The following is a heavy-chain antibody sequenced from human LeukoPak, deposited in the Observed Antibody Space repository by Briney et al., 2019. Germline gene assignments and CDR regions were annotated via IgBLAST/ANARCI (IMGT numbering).Heavy chain of an antibody. CDR1: GFTFSSYS. CDR3: ARIAVAGGDY. D-gene: IGHD6-19*01. J-gene: IGHJ4*02. Sequence: GGSLRLSCAASGFTFSSYSMNWVRQAPGKGLEWVASISSSRSYIYYADSVKGRFTIARDNAKNSLYLQMNSLRAEDTAVYYCARIAVAGGDYWRQGTLVTVSS. CDR2: ISSSRSYI. V-gene: IGHV3-21*01.